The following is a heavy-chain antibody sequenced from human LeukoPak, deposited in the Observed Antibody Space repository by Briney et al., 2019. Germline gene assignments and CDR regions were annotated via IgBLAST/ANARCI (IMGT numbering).Heavy chain of an antibody. J-gene: IGHJ3*02. Sequence: SETLSLTCTVSGGSISSYYWSWIRQPPGKGLEWIGYIYYSGSTNYNPSLKSRVTMSVDTSKNQFSLKLSSVTAADTAVYYCARGYCTSSSCFRYAFDIWGQGTMVTVSS. D-gene: IGHD2-2*01. CDR3: ARGYCTSSSCFRYAFDI. CDR1: GGSISSYY. V-gene: IGHV4-59*12. CDR2: IYYSGST.